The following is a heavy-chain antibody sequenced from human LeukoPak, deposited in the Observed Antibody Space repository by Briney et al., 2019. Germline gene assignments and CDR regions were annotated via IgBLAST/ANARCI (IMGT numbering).Heavy chain of an antibody. CDR3: ARGDITMVTGVENWFDP. V-gene: IGHV1-2*02. Sequence: ASVKVSCKASGYTFTGYYMHWVRQAPGQGLEWMGWINPNSGGTNYAQKFQGRVTMTRDTSISTAYMELSRLRSDDTAVYYCARGDITMVTGVENWFDPWGQGTLVTVSS. CDR2: INPNSGGT. CDR1: GYTFTGYY. J-gene: IGHJ5*02. D-gene: IGHD3-10*01.